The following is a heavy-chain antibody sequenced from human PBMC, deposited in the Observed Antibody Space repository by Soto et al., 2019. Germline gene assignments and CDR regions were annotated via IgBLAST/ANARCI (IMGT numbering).Heavy chain of an antibody. CDR2: ISTYNGNT. D-gene: IGHD2-15*01. CDR1: GYTFTSFG. J-gene: IGHJ4*02. CDR3: GREYCSGGSCYSPDY. Sequence: QVQLVQSGAEVKKPGASVKVSCKASGYTFTSFGISWVRQAPGQGLEWMGWISTYNGNTNYAQKLQGRVTMTTDTSTSTAYMELRSLRSDDTAVYYCGREYCSGGSCYSPDYGGQGTLVTVSS. V-gene: IGHV1-18*01.